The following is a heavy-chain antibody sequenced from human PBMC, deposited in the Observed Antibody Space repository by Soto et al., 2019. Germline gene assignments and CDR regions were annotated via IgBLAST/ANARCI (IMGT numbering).Heavy chain of an antibody. V-gene: IGHV3-53*01. CDR2: IYSGGST. J-gene: IGHJ6*02. CDR3: ARDSTYSSSLLHYGMDV. D-gene: IGHD6-13*01. Sequence: GGSLRLSFAASGFTVSSNCMGGGRQAPGKGLEWVSVIYSGGSTYYADSVKGRFTISRDNSKNTLYLQMNSLRAEDTAVYYCARDSTYSSSLLHYGMDVWGQGTTVNVSS. CDR1: GFTVSSNC.